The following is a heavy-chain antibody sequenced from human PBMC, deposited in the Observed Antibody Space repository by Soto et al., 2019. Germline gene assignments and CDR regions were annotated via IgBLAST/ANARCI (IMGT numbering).Heavy chain of an antibody. Sequence: HLQLQESGSGLVKPSQTLSLTCAVSGGSISSGGYSWSWIRQPPGKGLEWIGYIHHSGSTYYNPSLKSRVTISVDRSKNQFSLKLSSVTAADTAVYYCARVPDVWGQGTTVTVSS. CDR1: GGSISSGGYS. CDR2: IHHSGST. V-gene: IGHV4-30-2*01. J-gene: IGHJ6*02. CDR3: ARVPDV.